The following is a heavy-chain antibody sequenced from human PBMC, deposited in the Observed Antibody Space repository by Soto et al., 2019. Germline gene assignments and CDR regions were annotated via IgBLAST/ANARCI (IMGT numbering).Heavy chain of an antibody. CDR2: ISYDGSNK. D-gene: IGHD3-22*01. J-gene: IGHJ3*02. CDR3: AKSAIWDYSDSSGYYGDAFDI. V-gene: IGHV3-30*18. Sequence: GGSLRLSCAASGFTFSSYGMHWVRQAPGKGLEWVAVISYDGSNKYYADSVKGRFTISRDNSKNTLYLQMNSLRAEDTAVYYCAKSAIWDYSDSSGYYGDAFDIWGQGTMVTVSS. CDR1: GFTFSSYG.